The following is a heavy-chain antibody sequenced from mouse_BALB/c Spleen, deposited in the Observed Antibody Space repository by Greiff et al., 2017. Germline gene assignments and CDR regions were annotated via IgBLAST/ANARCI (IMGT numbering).Heavy chain of an antibody. CDR2: ISSGSSTI. Sequence: EVNVVESGGGLVQPGGSRKLSCAASGFTFSSFGMHWVRQAPEKGLEWVAYISSGSSTIYYADTVKGRFTISRDNPKNTLFLQMTSLRSEDTAMYYCARSRYDSYFDYWGQGTTLTVSS. D-gene: IGHD2-14*01. J-gene: IGHJ2*01. V-gene: IGHV5-17*02. CDR3: ARSRYDSYFDY. CDR1: GFTFSSFG.